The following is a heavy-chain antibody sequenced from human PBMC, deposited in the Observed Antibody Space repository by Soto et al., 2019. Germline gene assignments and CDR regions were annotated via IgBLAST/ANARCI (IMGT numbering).Heavy chain of an antibody. J-gene: IGHJ6*02. CDR2: ISSSSSTI. CDR1: GFTFSSYS. D-gene: IGHD6-13*01. Sequence: HPGGSLRLSCAASGFTFSSYSMNWVRQAPGKGLEWVSYISSSSSTIYYADSVKGRFTISRDNAKNSLYLQMNSLRDEDTAVYYCARDKLAAAGTGVATLWGYGGYYYYGMDVWGQGTTVTVSS. CDR3: ARDKLAAAGTGVATLWGYGGYYYYGMDV. V-gene: IGHV3-48*02.